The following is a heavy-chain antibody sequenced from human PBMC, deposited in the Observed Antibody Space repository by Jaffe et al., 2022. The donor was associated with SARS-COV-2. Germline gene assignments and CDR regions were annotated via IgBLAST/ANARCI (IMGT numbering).Heavy chain of an antibody. D-gene: IGHD4-17*01. Sequence: QVQLVESGGGVVQPGRSLRLSCAASGFTFSSYAMHWVRQAPGKGLEWVAVISYDGSNKYYADSVKGRFTISRDNSKNTLYLQMNSLRAEDTAVYYCAREMTTVTFEYFDYWGQGTLVTVSS. V-gene: IGHV3-30-3*01. J-gene: IGHJ4*02. CDR1: GFTFSSYA. CDR3: AREMTTVTFEYFDY. CDR2: ISYDGSNK.